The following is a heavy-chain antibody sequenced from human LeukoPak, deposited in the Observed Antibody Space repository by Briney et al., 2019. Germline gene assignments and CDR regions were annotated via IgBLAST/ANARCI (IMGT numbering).Heavy chain of an antibody. Sequence: SETLSLTCTVSGGSISSSSYYWGWIRQPPGKGLEWIGSIYYSGSTYYNPSLKSRVTISVDTSKNQFSLKLSSVTAADTAVYYCARLIAAAGALAYWGQGTLVTVSS. J-gene: IGHJ4*02. CDR3: ARLIAAAGALAY. D-gene: IGHD6-13*01. CDR1: GGSISSSSYY. CDR2: IYYSGST. V-gene: IGHV4-39*01.